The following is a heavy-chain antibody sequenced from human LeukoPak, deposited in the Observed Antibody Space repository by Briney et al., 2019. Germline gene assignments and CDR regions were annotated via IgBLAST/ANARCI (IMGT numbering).Heavy chain of an antibody. J-gene: IGHJ4*02. CDR2: IHSSGTT. Sequence: SETLSLTCTVSGGSISAYYWRWIRQPAGKGLEWIGRIHSSGTTHYNPSLRSRVTLSIDTSKNQFSLKLSSVTAADTAVYYCGRLNLTAVSDAFDYWGQGTLVTVSS. CDR1: GGSISAYY. CDR3: GRLNLTAVSDAFDY. D-gene: IGHD2-2*01. V-gene: IGHV4-4*07.